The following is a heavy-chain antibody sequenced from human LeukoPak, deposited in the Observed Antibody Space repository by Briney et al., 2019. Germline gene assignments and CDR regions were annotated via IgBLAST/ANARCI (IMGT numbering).Heavy chain of an antibody. CDR1: GLTFINFG. D-gene: IGHD4-23*01. Sequence: PGGPLRLSCAASGLTFINFGMTWVRQAPGKGLEWVSAISGSGVITFYADSVKGRFTISRDNSKNTLYLQMNSLRAEDTAVYYCAKDPNYGGNLFDYWGQGTLVTVSS. CDR3: AKDPNYGGNLFDY. V-gene: IGHV3-23*01. CDR2: ISGSGVIT. J-gene: IGHJ4*02.